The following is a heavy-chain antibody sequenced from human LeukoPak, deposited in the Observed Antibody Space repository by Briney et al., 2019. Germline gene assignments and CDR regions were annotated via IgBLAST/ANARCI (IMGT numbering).Heavy chain of an antibody. J-gene: IGHJ6*04. CDR1: GYTFTSYG. Sequence: EALVKVSCKASGYTFTSYGISWVRQAPGQGLEWMGWISAYNGNTNYAQKLQGRVTMTTDTSTSTAYMELRSLRSDDTAVYYCARDLGQQPVSEEMDVWGKGTTVTVSS. V-gene: IGHV1-18*01. D-gene: IGHD6-13*01. CDR3: ARDLGQQPVSEEMDV. CDR2: ISAYNGNT.